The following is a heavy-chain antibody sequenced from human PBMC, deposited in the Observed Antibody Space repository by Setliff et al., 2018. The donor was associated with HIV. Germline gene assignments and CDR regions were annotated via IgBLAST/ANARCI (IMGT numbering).Heavy chain of an antibody. CDR1: GASIGNYF. J-gene: IGHJ3*01. Sequence: PSETLSLTCTVSGASIGNYFWTWLRQPPGQGLEWIGYIYTSGDVNYNPSLKSRVTISMDMSKKQFSLKLASVTAADTAVYYCARVQMAYAAFDVWGQGTMVTVSS. V-gene: IGHV4-4*09. CDR2: IYTSGDV. D-gene: IGHD4-17*01. CDR3: ARVQMAYAAFDV.